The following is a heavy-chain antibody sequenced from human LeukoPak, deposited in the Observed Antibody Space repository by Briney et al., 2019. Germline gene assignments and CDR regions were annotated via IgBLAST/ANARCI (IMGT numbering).Heavy chain of an antibody. V-gene: IGHV4-59*01. CDR3: AREDPQTTVPEGMDV. J-gene: IGHJ6*02. Sequence: PSETLSLTCTVSGGSISRYYWSWIRQSPGKGLEWIGYIYRRGTTNYNPSLKSRLTISVDTSKNQFSLKLSSVTAADTAVYYCAREDPQTTVPEGMDVWSQGTTATVSS. D-gene: IGHD4-17*01. CDR2: IYRRGTT. CDR1: GGSISRYY.